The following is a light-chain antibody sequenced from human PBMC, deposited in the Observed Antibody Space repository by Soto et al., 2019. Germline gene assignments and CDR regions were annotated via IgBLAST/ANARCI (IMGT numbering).Light chain of an antibody. Sequence: DIQLTQSPSTLSASVGDRVTITCRASQTVFGWLAWFHQKPGKPPKLLIFKASTLETGVPSRFSGSGSGTEFTLTISSLQPDDFATYYCQHYHGDSRTFGLGTKLEIK. J-gene: IGKJ2*01. V-gene: IGKV1-5*03. CDR3: QHYHGDSRT. CDR1: QTVFGW. CDR2: KAS.